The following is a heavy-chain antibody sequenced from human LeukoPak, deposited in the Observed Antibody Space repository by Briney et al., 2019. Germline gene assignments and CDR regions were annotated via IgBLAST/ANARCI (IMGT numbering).Heavy chain of an antibody. J-gene: IGHJ4*02. V-gene: IGHV3-48*03. CDR2: ISSSGSTI. CDR1: GFTFSSYE. Sequence: GGSLRLSCAASGFTFSSYEMNWVRRAPGQGLEWVSYISSSGSTIYYADSVKGRFTISRDNAKNSLYLQMNSLRAEDTAVYYCARGGGSWYGIDYWGQGTLVTVSS. D-gene: IGHD6-13*01. CDR3: ARGGGSWYGIDY.